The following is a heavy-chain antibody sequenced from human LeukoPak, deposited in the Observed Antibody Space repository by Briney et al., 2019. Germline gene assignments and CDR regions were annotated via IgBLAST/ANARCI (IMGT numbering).Heavy chain of an antibody. D-gene: IGHD3-10*01. CDR2: IIPIFGTA. V-gene: IGHV1-69*13. J-gene: IGHJ4*02. CDR3: ARVEARYNSGCVWAY. Sequence: GASVKLSCNASGATFSSYANSWVRQGPGQGLERMGGIIPIFGTANYAQKFQGRVTITADESTTTAYMELSSLRSEDTAVYYCARVEARYNSGCVWAYLGQGTLVTVSS. CDR1: GATFSSYA.